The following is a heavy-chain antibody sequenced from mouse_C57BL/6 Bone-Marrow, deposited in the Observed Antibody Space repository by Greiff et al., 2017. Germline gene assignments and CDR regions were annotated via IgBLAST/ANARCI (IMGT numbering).Heavy chain of an antibody. Sequence: QVQLQQPGAELLRPGSSVKLSCKASGYTFTSYWMHWVKQRPIQGLEWIGNIDPSDSETHYNQKFKDKATLTVDKSSSTAYMQLSSLTSEDSAVYYCARDYYGSSYWYFDVWGTGTTVTVSS. CDR3: ARDYYGSSYWYFDV. CDR2: IDPSDSET. J-gene: IGHJ1*03. D-gene: IGHD1-1*01. CDR1: GYTFTSYW. V-gene: IGHV1-52*01.